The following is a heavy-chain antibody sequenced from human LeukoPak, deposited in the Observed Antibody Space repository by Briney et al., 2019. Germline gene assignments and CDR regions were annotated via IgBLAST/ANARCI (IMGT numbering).Heavy chain of an antibody. D-gene: IGHD4-23*01. J-gene: IGHJ4*02. CDR1: GFTVSSNY. V-gene: IGHV3-23*01. CDR3: AKDPPILRWSFDF. CDR2: ITGGGGTT. Sequence: GGSLRLSCAASGFTVSSNYMSWVRQAPGKGLEWVSAITGGGGTTYYADSVKGRFTISRDNSKNTLYLQMNSLRAGDTAVYYCAKDPPILRWSFDFWGQGTLVTVSS.